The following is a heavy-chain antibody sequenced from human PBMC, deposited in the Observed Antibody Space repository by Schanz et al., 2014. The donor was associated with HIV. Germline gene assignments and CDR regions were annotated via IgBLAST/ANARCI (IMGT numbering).Heavy chain of an antibody. J-gene: IGHJ4*02. V-gene: IGHV3-30-3*01. CDR3: AKDLPQPWFTY. D-gene: IGHD5-18*01. CDR2: ISYDGSNK. CDR1: GFTFSSYA. Sequence: QVQLVESGGGVVQPGRSLRLSCAASGFTFSSYAMHWVRQAPGKGLEWVAVISYDGSNKNYADSVKGRFTISRDNSKNTVYLQINSLRAEDTAMYYCAKDLPQPWFTYWGQGTLVTVSS.